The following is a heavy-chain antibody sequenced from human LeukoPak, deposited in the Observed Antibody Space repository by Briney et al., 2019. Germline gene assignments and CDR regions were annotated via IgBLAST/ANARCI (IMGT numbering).Heavy chain of an antibody. CDR2: ISAYNGNT. V-gene: IGHV1-18*01. D-gene: IGHD1-1*01. CDR1: GYTFTSYG. Sequence: ASVKVSCKASGYTFTSYGISWVRQAPGQGLEWMGWISAYNGNTNYAQKLQGRVTMTRDTSTSTVYMELSSLRSEDTAVYYCARDESRVQDQTQIDYWGQGTLVTVSS. J-gene: IGHJ4*02. CDR3: ARDESRVQDQTQIDY.